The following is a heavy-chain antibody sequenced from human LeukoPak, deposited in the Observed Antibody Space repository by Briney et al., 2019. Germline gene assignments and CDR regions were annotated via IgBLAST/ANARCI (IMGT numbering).Heavy chain of an antibody. V-gene: IGHV4-34*01. CDR3: ARESEETDFDY. Sequence: PSETLSLTCAVSGGSFSGYSWSWIRQPPGKGLEWIGGINHSGNTRYNPSLTSRDTMSADTSKNQFSPKVRSVSPADTRVYFCARESEETDFDYWGQGTLVTVSS. CDR1: GGSFSGYS. D-gene: IGHD2-21*02. CDR2: INHSGNT. J-gene: IGHJ4*02.